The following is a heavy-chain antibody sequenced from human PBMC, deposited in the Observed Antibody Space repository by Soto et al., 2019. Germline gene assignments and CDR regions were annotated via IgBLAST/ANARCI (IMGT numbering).Heavy chain of an antibody. J-gene: IGHJ4*02. Sequence: GGSLRLSCAAPGFTFSNAWMSWVRQAPGKGLEWVGRIKSKTDGETTDYAAPVKGRFTISRDDSKNTLFLQMNSLKTEDTAAYYCTTLYQGISNWGQGTLVTVSS. V-gene: IGHV3-15*01. CDR2: IKSKTDGETT. CDR3: TTLYQGISN. CDR1: GFTFSNAW. D-gene: IGHD1-20*01.